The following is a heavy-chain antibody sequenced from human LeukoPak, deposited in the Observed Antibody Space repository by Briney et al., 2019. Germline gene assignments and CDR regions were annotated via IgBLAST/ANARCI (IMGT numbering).Heavy chain of an antibody. CDR2: IYYSGST. CDR3: ASGAVESTGWSDP. V-gene: IGHV4-31*03. Sequence: SETLSLTCTVSGGSISSGGYYWSWIRQHPGKGLEWIGYIYYSGSTYYNPSLKSRVTISVDTSKNQFSLKLSSVTAADTAVYYCASGAVESTGWSDPWGQGTLVTVSS. CDR1: GGSISSGGYY. D-gene: IGHD5/OR15-5a*01. J-gene: IGHJ5*02.